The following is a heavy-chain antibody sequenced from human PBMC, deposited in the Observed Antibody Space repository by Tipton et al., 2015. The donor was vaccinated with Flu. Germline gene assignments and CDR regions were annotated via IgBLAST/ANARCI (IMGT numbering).Heavy chain of an antibody. V-gene: IGHV4-30-2*01. D-gene: IGHD4-17*01. CDR3: ARVGGQGYGDSSNWFDP. CDR1: GGSISGGVYS. J-gene: IGHJ5*02. Sequence: TLSLTCTVSGGSISGGVYSWSWIRQPPGKGLEWIGYIHLRGSSHYNPSLKGRVTMSVDRSKNQFSLKLKSVTAADTAVYYCARVGGQGYGDSSNWFDPWGQGTLVTVSS. CDR2: IHLRGSS.